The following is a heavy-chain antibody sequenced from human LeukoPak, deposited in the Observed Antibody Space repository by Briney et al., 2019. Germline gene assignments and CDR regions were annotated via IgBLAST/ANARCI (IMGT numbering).Heavy chain of an antibody. V-gene: IGHV1-2*02. Sequence: ASVKVSCKASGDTFTGYYMHWVRQAPGQGLEWMGWINPNSGGTNYAQKFQGRVTMTRNTSISTAYMELSRLRSDDTAVYYCARALWKYCSSTSCPPGYYYMDVWGKGTTVTVSS. J-gene: IGHJ6*03. CDR1: GDTFTGYY. D-gene: IGHD2-2*01. CDR2: INPNSGGT. CDR3: ARALWKYCSSTSCPPGYYYMDV.